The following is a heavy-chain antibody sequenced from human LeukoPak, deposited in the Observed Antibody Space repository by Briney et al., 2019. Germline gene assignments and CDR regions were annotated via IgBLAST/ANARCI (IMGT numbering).Heavy chain of an antibody. V-gene: IGHV4-39*02. Sequence: SETLSLTCTVSGDSTSSDRYYGGWVRQPPGKGLEWIGNIYYSGSTYYNPSLKGRVTMSVDTSKNQFSLKLNSVTAADTAVYYCARGRPYSGGYHLDYWGQGTLVTVSA. J-gene: IGHJ4*02. D-gene: IGHD1-26*01. CDR1: GDSTSSDRYY. CDR3: ARGRPYSGGYHLDY. CDR2: IYYSGST.